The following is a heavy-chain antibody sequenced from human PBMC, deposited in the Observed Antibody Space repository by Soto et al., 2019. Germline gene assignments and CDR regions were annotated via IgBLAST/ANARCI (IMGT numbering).Heavy chain of an antibody. CDR1: GGSISSYY. Sequence: SETLSLTCTVSGGSISSYYWSWIRQPPGKGLEWIGYIYYSGSTNYNPSLKSRVTISVDTSKNQFSLKLSSVTAADTAVYYCARERFLVGWFDPWGQGTLVTVSS. J-gene: IGHJ5*02. CDR3: ARERFLVGWFDP. V-gene: IGHV4-59*01. CDR2: IYYSGST. D-gene: IGHD3-3*01.